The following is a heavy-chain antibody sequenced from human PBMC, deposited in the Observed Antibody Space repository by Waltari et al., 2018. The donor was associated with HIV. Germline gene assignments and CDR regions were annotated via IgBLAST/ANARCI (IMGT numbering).Heavy chain of an antibody. CDR1: GFSLSRYW. J-gene: IGHJ5*02. CDR3: TRDTDNWSGLGGFDP. V-gene: IGHV3-74*01. D-gene: IGHD3-3*01. Sequence: DVQLVESGGRFVEPGGSLRLSCAASGFSLSRYWMHWVRQTPGKGVSWFSCLKIDETSATYADSVKGRFIISRDNADNTLYLQMNNLRAEDTAIYYCTRDTDNWSGLGGFDPWGQGTLVIVSS. CDR2: LKIDETSA.